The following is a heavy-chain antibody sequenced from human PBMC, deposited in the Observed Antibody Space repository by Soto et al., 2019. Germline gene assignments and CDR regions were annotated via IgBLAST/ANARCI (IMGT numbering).Heavy chain of an antibody. CDR1: GGSISSYY. D-gene: IGHD7-27*01. CDR3: ARDNIGLTWDAGTLAYYGMDV. Sequence: ASETLSLTCTVSGGSISSYYWSWIRQPPGKGLEWIGYIYYSGSTNYNPSLKSRVTISVDTSKNQFSLKLSSVTAADTAVYYCARDNIGLTWDAGTLAYYGMDVWGQGTTVTVSS. V-gene: IGHV4-59*01. J-gene: IGHJ6*02. CDR2: IYYSGST.